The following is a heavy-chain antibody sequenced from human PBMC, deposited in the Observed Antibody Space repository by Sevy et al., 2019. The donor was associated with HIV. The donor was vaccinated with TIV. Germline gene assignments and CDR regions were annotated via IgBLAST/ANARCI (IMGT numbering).Heavy chain of an antibody. CDR3: ARVPSHYDLWSGYYHNYYYYGMDV. CDR2: IKQDGSKK. V-gene: IGHV3-7*01. J-gene: IGHJ6*02. D-gene: IGHD3-3*01. CDR1: GFTFSSYW. Sequence: GGSLRLSCAASGFTFSSYWMSWVRQAPGKGLEWVANIKQDGSKKYYVDSVKGRFTISRDNAKNPLYLQMNSLRAEDTGVYYGARVPSHYDLWSGYYHNYYYYGMDVWGQGTTVTVSS.